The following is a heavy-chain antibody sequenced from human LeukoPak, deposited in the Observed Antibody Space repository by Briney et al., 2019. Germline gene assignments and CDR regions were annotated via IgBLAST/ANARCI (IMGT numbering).Heavy chain of an antibody. J-gene: IGHJ4*02. CDR2: LSYSGTT. Sequence: SETLSLTCTVSGGSMNNDYWSWVRQPPGKGLEWIGYLSYSGTTKYNPSFKSRVTISVDTSKNLFSLKLTSATAADTAVYYCARDPFDWGQGTLVIVSS. V-gene: IGHV4-59*01. CDR1: GGSMNNDY. CDR3: ARDPFD.